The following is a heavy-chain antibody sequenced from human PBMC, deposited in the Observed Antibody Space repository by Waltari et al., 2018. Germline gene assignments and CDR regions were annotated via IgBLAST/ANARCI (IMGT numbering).Heavy chain of an antibody. J-gene: IGHJ6*02. CDR2: LPPGGGGT. CDR1: GYTFTSYH. Sequence: QVQLLQSGAEVKKPGASVKLSCKASGYTFTSYHMHWVRQAPGQGLEWMGKLPPGGGGTNYAQKFQGRGTMTRDTSTSTVYMELNSLRSDDTAVYYCARELGSGWVYYYYGMDVWGQGTTVTVSS. CDR3: ARELGSGWVYYYYGMDV. D-gene: IGHD6-19*01. V-gene: IGHV1-46*01.